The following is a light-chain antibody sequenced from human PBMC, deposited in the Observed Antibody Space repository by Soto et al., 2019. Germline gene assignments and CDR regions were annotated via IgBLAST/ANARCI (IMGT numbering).Light chain of an antibody. CDR3: QQYGSSPPIT. Sequence: PGERATLSCRASQSVSSSYLAWYQQKPGQAPRLLIYGASSRATGIPDRFSGSGSGTDFTLAISRLEPEDFAVYYCQQYGSSPPITFGQGTRLEIK. J-gene: IGKJ5*01. CDR2: GAS. V-gene: IGKV3-20*01. CDR1: QSVSSSY.